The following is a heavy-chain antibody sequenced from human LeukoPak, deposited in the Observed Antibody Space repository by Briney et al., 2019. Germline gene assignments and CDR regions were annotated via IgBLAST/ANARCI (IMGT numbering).Heavy chain of an antibody. CDR3: ARDYYDSSGYGMIRDY. CDR1: GFTFSSYG. V-gene: IGHV3-33*01. D-gene: IGHD3-22*01. CDR2: IWYDGSNK. J-gene: IGHJ4*02. Sequence: GGSLRLSCAASGFTFSSYGMHWVRQAPGKGLEWVAVIWYDGSNKYYADSVKGRFTISRDNSKNTLYLQMNSLRAEDTAVYYCARDYYDSSGYGMIRDYRGQGTLVTVSS.